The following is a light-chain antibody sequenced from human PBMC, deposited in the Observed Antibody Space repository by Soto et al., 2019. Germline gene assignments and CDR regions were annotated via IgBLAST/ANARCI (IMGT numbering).Light chain of an antibody. V-gene: IGLV1-44*01. J-gene: IGLJ2*01. CDR1: SSNIGSNP. Sequence: QLVLTQPPSASGTPGQRVTISCSGSSSNIGSNPVNWYQHLPGTAPKLLIYNNNQRPSGVPDRFSGSKSGTSASLAISGLQSEDEADYYCAAWDDSLNGLFGGGTQLTVL. CDR3: AAWDDSLNGL. CDR2: NNN.